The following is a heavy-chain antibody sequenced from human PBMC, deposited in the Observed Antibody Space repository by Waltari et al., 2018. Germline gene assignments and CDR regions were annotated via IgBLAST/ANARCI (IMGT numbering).Heavy chain of an antibody. J-gene: IGHJ4*02. D-gene: IGHD7-27*01. CDR1: GFRFSNNW. Sequence: EVQLVESGGGLVQPGGSLRLSCAALGFRFSNNWMSWVRQAPGKGLEWVANMKEDGTQKYYVDSVRGRFTISRDNTKNTLYLQMNSLRVEDTAVYYCARDWNWGFDYWGQGTLVTVSS. CDR3: ARDWNWGFDY. CDR2: MKEDGTQK. V-gene: IGHV3-7*01.